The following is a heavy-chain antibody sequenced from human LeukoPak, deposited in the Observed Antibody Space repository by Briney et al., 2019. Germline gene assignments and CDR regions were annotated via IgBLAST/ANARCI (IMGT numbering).Heavy chain of an antibody. V-gene: IGHV4-59*12. CDR2: IYYSGST. D-gene: IGHD1-26*01. J-gene: IGHJ3*02. CDR1: GGSISSYY. Sequence: SETLSLTCTVSGGSISSYYWSWIRQPPGKGLEWIGYIYYSGSTNYNPSLKSRVTISVDTSKNQFSLKLSSVTAADTAVYYCATGGGSYSSAGGAFDIWGQGTMVTVS. CDR3: ATGGGSYSSAGGAFDI.